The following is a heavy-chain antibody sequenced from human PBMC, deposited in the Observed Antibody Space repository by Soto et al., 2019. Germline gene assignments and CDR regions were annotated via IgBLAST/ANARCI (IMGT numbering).Heavy chain of an antibody. D-gene: IGHD3-22*01. Sequence: XETLSLTCTVSGCSITTYYWSWIRQPAGKGLEWIGRIYTSGTTNYNPSLRSRVTMSVDTSKNQFSLRLSSVTAADTAVYYCARALYSSGYYNGMDVWGQGATVTVSS. CDR1: GCSITTYY. CDR2: IYTSGTT. J-gene: IGHJ6*02. V-gene: IGHV4-4*07. CDR3: ARALYSSGYYNGMDV.